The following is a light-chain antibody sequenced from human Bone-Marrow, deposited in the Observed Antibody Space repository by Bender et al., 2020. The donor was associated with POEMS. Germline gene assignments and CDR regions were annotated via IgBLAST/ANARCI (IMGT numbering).Light chain of an antibody. CDR2: SHD. Sequence: QSVLTQPPSASGTPGQRVTISCSGTRSNIGSNSVSWYQVLPGTAPKLLIQSHDQRLSGVPERFSGSHSGTSASLAISGLRSEDEADYYCQSYDIDQSGYVFGSGTKVTVL. V-gene: IGLV1-44*01. CDR3: QSYDIDQSGYV. CDR1: RSNIGSNS. J-gene: IGLJ1*01.